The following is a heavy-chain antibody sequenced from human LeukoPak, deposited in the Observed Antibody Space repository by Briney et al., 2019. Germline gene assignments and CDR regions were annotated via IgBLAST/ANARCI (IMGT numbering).Heavy chain of an antibody. CDR3: ARALGFYYDSSGYVNWFDP. CDR1: GDSISTSNSY. V-gene: IGHV4-39*01. D-gene: IGHD3-22*01. J-gene: IGHJ5*02. Sequence: SETLSLTCTVSGDSISTSNSYWGWIRQPPGKGLEWIGSIYYSGNTYYNASLKSRVTISVDTSKNQFSLKLTSVTAADTAVYYCARALGFYYDSSGYVNWFDPWGQGTLVTVSS. CDR2: IYYSGNT.